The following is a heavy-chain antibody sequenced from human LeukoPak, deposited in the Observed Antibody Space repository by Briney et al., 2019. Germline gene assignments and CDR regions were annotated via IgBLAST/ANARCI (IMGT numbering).Heavy chain of an antibody. Sequence: GGSLRLSCAASGFTFSTYAMSWVRQAPGKGLEWVAVLSNDGDYKHYADSVKGRFTISRDNSKNTLYLQMNSLKAEDTAVYYCARVSQIAAAGKFDYWGQGTLVTVSS. D-gene: IGHD6-13*01. V-gene: IGHV3-30*04. CDR1: GFTFSTYA. CDR2: LSNDGDYK. J-gene: IGHJ4*02. CDR3: ARVSQIAAAGKFDY.